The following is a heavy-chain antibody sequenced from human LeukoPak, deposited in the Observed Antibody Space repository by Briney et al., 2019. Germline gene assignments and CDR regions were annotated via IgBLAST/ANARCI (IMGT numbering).Heavy chain of an antibody. V-gene: IGHV4-30-2*01. Sequence: PSETLSLTCTVSGGSISSGDYYWSWIRQPPGKGLEWIGYIYHSGSTYYNPSLKSRVTISVDRSKNQFSLKLSSVTAADTAVYYCARGYYYDSSGYYYHDAFDIWGQGTMVTVSS. CDR1: GGSISSGDYY. CDR2: IYHSGST. D-gene: IGHD3-22*01. J-gene: IGHJ3*02. CDR3: ARGYYYDSSGYYYHDAFDI.